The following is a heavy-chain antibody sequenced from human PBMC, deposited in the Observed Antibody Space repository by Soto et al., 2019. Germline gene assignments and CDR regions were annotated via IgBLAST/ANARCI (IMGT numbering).Heavy chain of an antibody. J-gene: IGHJ2*01. Sequence: QVHLQQWGAGLLKPSETLSLTCAVYGGSFSGYYWSWIRQPPGKGLEWIGEINHSGRTNYNPSLKSRVYISVGTSNNQFSLKLSSVTAEDTAVYYGARCRGDGYKQHWYFDLWGRGTLVTVSS. D-gene: IGHD3-10*01. CDR1: GGSFSGYY. CDR2: INHSGRT. V-gene: IGHV4-34*01. CDR3: ARCRGDGYKQHWYFDL.